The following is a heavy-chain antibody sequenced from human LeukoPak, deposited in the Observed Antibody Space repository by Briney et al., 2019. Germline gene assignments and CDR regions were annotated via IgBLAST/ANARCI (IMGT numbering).Heavy chain of an antibody. D-gene: IGHD5-24*01. CDR3: ARGNKVEMATITDY. J-gene: IGHJ4*02. CDR2: IWYDGSNK. CDR1: GFTFSRYG. Sequence: GGSLRLFCAASGFTFSRYGMHWVRQAPGKGLEWVAVIWYDGSNKYYADSVKGRFTISRDNSKNTLYLQMNSLRAEDTAVYYCARGNKVEMATITDYWGQGTLVTVSS. V-gene: IGHV3-33*01.